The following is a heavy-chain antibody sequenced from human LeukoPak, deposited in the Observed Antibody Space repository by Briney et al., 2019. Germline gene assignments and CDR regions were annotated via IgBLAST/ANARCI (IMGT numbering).Heavy chain of an antibody. CDR1: GFTFSTYS. CDR3: ARVGSGWDDAFDI. Sequence: PGGSLRLSCAASGFTFSTYSMTWVRQGPGKGPEWVSYISSSGSTIYYADSVKGRFTISRDNAKNSLYLQMNSLRAEDTAVYYCARVGSGWDDAFDIWGQGTMVTVSS. D-gene: IGHD6-19*01. V-gene: IGHV3-11*01. J-gene: IGHJ3*02. CDR2: ISSSGSTI.